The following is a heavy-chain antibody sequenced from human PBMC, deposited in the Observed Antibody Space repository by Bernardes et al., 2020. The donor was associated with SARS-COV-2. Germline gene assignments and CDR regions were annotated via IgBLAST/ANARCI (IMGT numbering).Heavy chain of an antibody. D-gene: IGHD5-12*01. J-gene: IGHJ6*02. CDR2: IYYSGST. CDR1: GGSISSSSYY. CDR3: ARRGGYSGYYYYGMDV. V-gene: IGHV4-39*01. Sequence: SETLSLTCTVSGGSISSSSYYWGWIRQPPGKGLEWIGSIYYSGSTYYNPSLKSRVTISVDTSKNQFSLKLSSVTAADTAVYYCARRGGYSGYYYYGMDVWGQGTTVTVSS.